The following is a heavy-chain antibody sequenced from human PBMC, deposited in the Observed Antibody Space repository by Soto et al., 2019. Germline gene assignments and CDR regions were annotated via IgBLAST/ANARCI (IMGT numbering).Heavy chain of an antibody. D-gene: IGHD3-10*01. Sequence: SVKVSCKASGGTFSSYAISWVRQAPGQGLEWMGGIIPIFGTANYAQKFQGRVTITADESTSTAYMELSSLRSEDTAVYYCARILYSSSPQPFTYWGEGPLVPVSS. CDR1: GGTFSSYA. CDR2: IIPIFGTA. J-gene: IGHJ4*02. V-gene: IGHV1-69*13. CDR3: ARILYSSSPQPFTY.